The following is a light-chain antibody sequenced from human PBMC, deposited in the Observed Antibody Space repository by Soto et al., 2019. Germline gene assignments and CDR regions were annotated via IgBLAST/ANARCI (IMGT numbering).Light chain of an antibody. CDR3: QQYYSYSWT. CDR1: QVSSSY. CDR2: AAS. V-gene: IGKV1-8*01. J-gene: IGKJ1*01. Sequence: AIRMTQSPSSSSGPSRLRVPITSLPDQVSSSYLAWYQQKPGKAPKLLIYAASTLQSGVPSRFSGSGSGTDFTLTINCLQSEDFATYYCQQYYSYSWTFGQGTKVDSK.